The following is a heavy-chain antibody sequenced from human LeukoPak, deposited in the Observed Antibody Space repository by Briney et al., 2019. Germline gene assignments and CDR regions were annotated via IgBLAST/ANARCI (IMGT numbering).Heavy chain of an antibody. CDR1: GYTFTGYY. J-gene: IGHJ6*02. Sequence: GASVKVSYKPSGYTFTGYYMHWVRQAPGQGLEWMGWINPNSGGTNYAQKFQGRVTMTRDTSISTAYMELSRLRSDDTAVYYCASTPLLIAVAGDYHYGMDVWGQGTTVTVSS. V-gene: IGHV1-2*02. CDR3: ASTPLLIAVAGDYHYGMDV. CDR2: INPNSGGT. D-gene: IGHD6-19*01.